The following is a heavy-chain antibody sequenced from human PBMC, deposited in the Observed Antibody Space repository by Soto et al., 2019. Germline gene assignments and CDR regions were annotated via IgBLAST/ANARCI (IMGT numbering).Heavy chain of an antibody. CDR3: ANSPHYYYYGMDV. CDR1: GYSFTSYW. CDR2: IYPGDSDT. Sequence: GESLKISCKGSGYSFTSYWIGWVRQMPGKGLEWMGIIYPGDSDTRYSPSFQGQVTISADKSISTAYLQWSSLKASDTAVYYCANSPHYYYYGMDVWGQGTTVTVSS. J-gene: IGHJ6*02. V-gene: IGHV5-51*01.